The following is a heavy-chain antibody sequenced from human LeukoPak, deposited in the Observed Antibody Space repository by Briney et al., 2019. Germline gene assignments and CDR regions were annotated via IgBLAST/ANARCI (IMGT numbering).Heavy chain of an antibody. CDR2: IGTAGYT. V-gene: IGHV3-13*01. CDR1: GFTFSNYD. J-gene: IGHJ4*02. CDR3: AKSIDFTGYSSWEY. D-gene: IGHD3-9*01. Sequence: GGSLRLSCAASGFTFSNYDMHWVRQVTGKGLEWVSVIGTAGYTDYTGSVKGRFTISRENAKNSLYLQMNNLRAEDTAVYYCAKSIDFTGYSSWEYWGRGTLVTVSS.